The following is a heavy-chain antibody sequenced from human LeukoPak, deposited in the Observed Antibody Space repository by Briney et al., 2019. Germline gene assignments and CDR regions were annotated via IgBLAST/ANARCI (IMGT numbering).Heavy chain of an antibody. CDR3: ARVLRSWIQLWLFDY. CDR1: GYTFTGYY. D-gene: IGHD5-18*01. J-gene: IGHJ4*02. V-gene: IGHV1-2*02. Sequence: ASVKVSCKASGYTFTGYYMHWVRQAPGQGLEWMGWINPNSGGTNYAQKFQGRVTMTRDTSISTAYMELSRLRSDDTAVYYCARVLRSWIQLWLFDYWGQGTLVTVSS. CDR2: INPNSGGT.